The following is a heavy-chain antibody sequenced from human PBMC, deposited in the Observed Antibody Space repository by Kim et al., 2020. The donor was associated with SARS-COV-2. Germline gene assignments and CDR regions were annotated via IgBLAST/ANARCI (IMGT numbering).Heavy chain of an antibody. Sequence: SETLSLTCAVYGGSFSGYYLSWIRQPPGKGLEWIGEINHSGSTNYNPSLKSRVTISVDTSKNQFSLKLSSVTAADTAVYYCARVRYSSSWIDAFDIWGQG. J-gene: IGHJ3*02. V-gene: IGHV4-34*01. CDR3: ARVRYSSSWIDAFDI. D-gene: IGHD6-13*01. CDR1: GGSFSGYY. CDR2: INHSGST.